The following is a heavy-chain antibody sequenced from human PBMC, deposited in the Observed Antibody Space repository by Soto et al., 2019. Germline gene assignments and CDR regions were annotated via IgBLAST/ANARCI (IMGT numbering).Heavy chain of an antibody. CDR2: IYYSGST. CDR1: GGSISSSSYY. Sequence: QLQLQESGPGLVKPSETLSLTCTVSGGSISSSSYYWGWIRQPPGKGLEWIGSIYYSGSTYYNPSLKSRVTISVDTSKNQFSLKLRSVTAADTAVYYCARSGGTYYYYYMDVWGKGTTVTVSS. V-gene: IGHV4-39*01. J-gene: IGHJ6*03. D-gene: IGHD5-12*01. CDR3: ARSGGTYYYYYMDV.